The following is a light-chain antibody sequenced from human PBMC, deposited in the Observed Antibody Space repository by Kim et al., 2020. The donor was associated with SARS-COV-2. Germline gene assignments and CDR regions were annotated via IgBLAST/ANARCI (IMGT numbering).Light chain of an antibody. J-gene: IGLJ1*01. CDR3: CSTSNTLDYV. CDR1: SGDIGNSNS. CDR2: DVR. Sequence: GQSITISCSGPSGDIGNSNSVSWYKQHSGEAPRLIIYDVRDRPSGVSARFSGSKSANMASLTISGLRSEDEAVYYCCSTSNTLDYVFGSGTKVTVL. V-gene: IGLV2-14*03.